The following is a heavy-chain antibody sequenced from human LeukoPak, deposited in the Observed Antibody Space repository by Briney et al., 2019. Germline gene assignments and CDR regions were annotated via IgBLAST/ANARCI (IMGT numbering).Heavy chain of an antibody. V-gene: IGHV3-11*06. D-gene: IGHD3-3*01. Sequence: PGGSLRLSCATSGFTFTDYYMSWIRQAPGKGLEWVSSISSSSSYIYYADSVKGRFTISRDNAKNSLYLQMNSLRAEDTAVYYCARGLPAFGVVPGLDFDIWGQGTMVTVSS. CDR3: ARGLPAFGVVPGLDFDI. CDR1: GFTFTDYY. J-gene: IGHJ3*02. CDR2: ISSSSSYI.